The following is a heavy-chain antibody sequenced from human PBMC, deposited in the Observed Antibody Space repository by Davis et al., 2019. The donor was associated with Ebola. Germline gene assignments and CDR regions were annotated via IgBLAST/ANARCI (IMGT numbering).Heavy chain of an antibody. CDR2: ISGSGDTT. Sequence: GESLKISCAASGFTFSNYGMSWVRQAPGKGLEWVSSISGSGDTTNYADSVKGRFTMSRDNSMNTLYLQMNSLRAEDTAVYYCATLKTGVFWGQGTPVTVSS. CDR3: ATLKTGVF. J-gene: IGHJ4*02. CDR1: GFTFSNYG. V-gene: IGHV3-23*01. D-gene: IGHD3-10*01.